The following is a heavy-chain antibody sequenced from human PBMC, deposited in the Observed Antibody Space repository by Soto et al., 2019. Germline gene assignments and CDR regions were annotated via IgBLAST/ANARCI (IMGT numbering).Heavy chain of an antibody. CDR2: IYYSGST. J-gene: IGHJ6*02. CDR3: ARLGGSCSSTSCYYYYGMDV. CDR1: GGSISSSSYY. V-gene: IGHV4-39*01. Sequence: LTCTVSGGSISSSSYYWGWIRQPPGKGLEWIGSIYYSGSTYYNPSLKSRVTISVDTSKNQFSLKLSSVTAADTAVYYCARLGGSCSSTSCYYYYGMDVWGQGTTVTVSS. D-gene: IGHD2-2*01.